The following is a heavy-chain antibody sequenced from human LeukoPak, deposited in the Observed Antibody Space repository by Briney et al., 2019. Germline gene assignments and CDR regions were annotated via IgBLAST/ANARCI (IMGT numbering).Heavy chain of an antibody. CDR2: INPDGSEK. V-gene: IGHV3-7*01. Sequence: GGSLRLSCAASGFTFSSYGMHWVRQAPGKGLEWVGNINPDGSEKFYVDSVRGRFTISRDNAKNTLYLQMNRLTVEDTAVYYCGRGMRDYYGLDYWGQGFLVTVSS. D-gene: IGHD3-10*01. J-gene: IGHJ4*02. CDR1: GFTFSSYG. CDR3: GRGMRDYYGLDY.